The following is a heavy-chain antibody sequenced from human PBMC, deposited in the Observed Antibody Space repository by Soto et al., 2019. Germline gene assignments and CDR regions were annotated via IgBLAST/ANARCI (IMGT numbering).Heavy chain of an antibody. Sequence: TGGSLRLSCAASGFTFSDYYMSWIRLAPGKGLEWLSYISRGGSTTYYADSVKGRFTISRDNAKNSLHLQMNSLRAEDTAVYYCARPRMVGALYYGMDVWGQGTTVTVSS. J-gene: IGHJ6*02. V-gene: IGHV3-11*01. CDR2: ISRGGSTT. CDR3: ARPRMVGALYYGMDV. CDR1: GFTFSDYY. D-gene: IGHD1-26*01.